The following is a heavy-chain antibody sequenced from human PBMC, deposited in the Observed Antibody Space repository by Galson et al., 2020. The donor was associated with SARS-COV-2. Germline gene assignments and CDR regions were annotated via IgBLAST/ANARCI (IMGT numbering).Heavy chain of an antibody. CDR1: GFSLTTSGVG. J-gene: IGHJ3*02. CDR2: IYWNDDK. V-gene: IGHV2-5*01. CDR3: AHVPKQYDSSVSGDAFDI. D-gene: IGHD3-22*01. Sequence: SGPTLVKPTQTLTLTCTFSGFSLTTSGVGVGWIRQPPGKALEWLALIYWNDDKRYSPSLKSRLTITKDTSNNQVVLIMPNMDPVDTATYYCAHVPKQYDSSVSGDAFDIWGQGTMVTVSS.